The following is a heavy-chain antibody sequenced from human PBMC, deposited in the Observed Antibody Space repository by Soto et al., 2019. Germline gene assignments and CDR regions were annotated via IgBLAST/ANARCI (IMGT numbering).Heavy chain of an antibody. D-gene: IGHD1-1*01. CDR3: ATTTRSYYYYYYMDV. CDR2: IYYSGIT. CDR1: GGSISSYY. J-gene: IGHJ6*03. V-gene: IGHV4-59*01. Sequence: SETLSLTCTVSGGSISSYYWSWIRQPPGKGLEWIGYIYYSGITNYNPSLKSRVTISVDTSKNQFALKVSSVTAADTAVYYCATTTRSYYYYYYMDVWGKGTTVTVSS.